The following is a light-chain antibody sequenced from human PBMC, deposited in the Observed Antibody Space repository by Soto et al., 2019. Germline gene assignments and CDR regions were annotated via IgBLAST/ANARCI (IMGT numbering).Light chain of an antibody. CDR1: QSVSSSY. V-gene: IGKV3-20*01. J-gene: IGKJ3*01. CDR3: QQYGSSHPFT. Sequence: EILLTQSPGTLPLSPGERATLSCRASQSVSSSYLAWYQQKPGQAPRLLIYGPSSRATGIPDRFSGSGSGTDFTLTINRLEHEDFAVYYCQQYGSSHPFTFGPGTKVDIK. CDR2: GPS.